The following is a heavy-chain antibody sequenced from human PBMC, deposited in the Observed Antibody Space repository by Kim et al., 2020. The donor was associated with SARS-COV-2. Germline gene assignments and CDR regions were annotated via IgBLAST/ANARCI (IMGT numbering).Heavy chain of an antibody. D-gene: IGHD5-12*01. CDR1: GFTFSSYG. CDR2: ISYDGSNK. Sequence: GGSLRLSCAASGFTFSSYGMHWVRQAPGKGLELVAVISYDGSNKYYADSVKGRFTISRDNSKNTLYLQMNSLRAEDTAVYYCAKTHSGYDPADYWGQGTLVTVSS. V-gene: IGHV3-30*18. CDR3: AKTHSGYDPADY. J-gene: IGHJ4*02.